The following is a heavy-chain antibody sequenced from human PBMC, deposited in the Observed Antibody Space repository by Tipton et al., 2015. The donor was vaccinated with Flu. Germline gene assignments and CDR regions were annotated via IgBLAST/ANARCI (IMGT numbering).Heavy chain of an antibody. D-gene: IGHD3-10*01. CDR2: IKQDGSEK. CDR1: GFTFRSYW. CDR3: ARDRLWFGELGHDAFDI. Sequence: SLRLSCAASGFTFRSYWMSWVRQAPGKGLEWVANIKQDGSEKYYVDSVKGRFTISRDNAKSSLYLQINSLRAEDTAVYYCARDRLWFGELGHDAFDIWGQGTMVTVSS. J-gene: IGHJ3*02. V-gene: IGHV3-7*01.